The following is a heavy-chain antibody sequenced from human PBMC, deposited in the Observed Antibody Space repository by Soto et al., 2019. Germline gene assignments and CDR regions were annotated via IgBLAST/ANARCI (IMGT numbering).Heavy chain of an antibody. Sequence: SETLSLTCTVSGGSISSGDYYWSWIRQPPGKGLEWIGYIYYGGSTYYNPSLKSRVTISVDTSKNQFSLKLSSVTAADTAVYYCATAHGDCSGGSCYYLDYWGQGTLVTVSS. J-gene: IGHJ4*02. CDR2: IYYGGST. V-gene: IGHV4-30-4*01. CDR3: ATAHGDCSGGSCYYLDY. D-gene: IGHD2-15*01. CDR1: GGSISSGDYY.